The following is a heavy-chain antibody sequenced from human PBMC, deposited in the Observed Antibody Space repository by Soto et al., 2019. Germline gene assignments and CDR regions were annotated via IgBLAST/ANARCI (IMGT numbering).Heavy chain of an antibody. CDR3: ATSYYFDSDPQL. J-gene: IGHJ4*02. CDR1: GFTFSNYA. CDR2: ISGSGGSA. D-gene: IGHD3-22*01. Sequence: GGSLRLSCSASGFTFSNYAMSWVRQAPGKGLQWVSGISGSGGSAYYADSVKGRFAISRDNSKKTLYLEMNSLRAEDTAMYYCATSYYFDSDPQLWGQGTLVTVSS. V-gene: IGHV3-23*01.